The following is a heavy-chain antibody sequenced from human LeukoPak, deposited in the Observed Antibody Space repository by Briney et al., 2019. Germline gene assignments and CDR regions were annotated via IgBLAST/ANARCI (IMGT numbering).Heavy chain of an antibody. CDR2: IYYSGCN. D-gene: IGHD1-26*01. J-gene: IGHJ4*02. Sequence: SQTLSLTCTVSGGSNSSGDYYWSWLRQPPGKGLEWIGYIYYSGCNYYNPSLKSRVTISVDKSTNQFSLKLRTVTAAATAESSCARDLGGSALLDYSGQRTPVTVSS. CDR1: GGSNSSGDYY. V-gene: IGHV4-30-4*08. CDR3: ARDLGGSALLDY.